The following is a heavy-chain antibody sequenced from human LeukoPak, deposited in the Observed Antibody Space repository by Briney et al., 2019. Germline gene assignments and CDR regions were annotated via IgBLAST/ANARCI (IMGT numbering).Heavy chain of an antibody. V-gene: IGHV3-48*04. CDR3: ARGKRRFDS. J-gene: IGHJ4*02. CDR1: GFTFSNYS. Sequence: GGSLRLSCAASGFTFSNYSMNWVRQAPGKGLEWVSYITSSSTVYYADSVKGRFTISRDNARNSLYLHMSSLRVDDTAVYYCARGKRRFDSWGQGTLVTVSS. CDR2: ITSSSTV.